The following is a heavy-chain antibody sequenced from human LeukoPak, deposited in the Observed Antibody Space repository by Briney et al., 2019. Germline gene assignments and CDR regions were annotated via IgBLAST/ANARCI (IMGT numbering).Heavy chain of an antibody. D-gene: IGHD2-2*01. CDR1: GYTFTSYD. Sequence: SVKVSCKASGYTFTSYDISWVRQAPGQGLEWMGWISGFNGNNALNLQGRVTMTTDTYTSTAYMELRSLSSDGTAVYYCARIGIAIVPSVNNYYYYGMDVWGQGTTVPVSS. V-gene: IGHV1-18*01. J-gene: IGHJ6*02. CDR2: ISGFNGN. CDR3: ARIGIAIVPSVNNYYYYGMDV.